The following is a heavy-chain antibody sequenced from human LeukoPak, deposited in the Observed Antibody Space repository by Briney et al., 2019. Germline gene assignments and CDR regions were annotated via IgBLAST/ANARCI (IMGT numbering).Heavy chain of an antibody. D-gene: IGHD3-16*02. J-gene: IGHJ6*03. Sequence: GGSLRLSCAASGFTFSSYWMSWVRQAPGKGLEWVAKIKQDGSEKYYVDSVKGRFTISRDNAKNSLYLQMNSLRAEDTAVYYCARVDYVWGSYRFNYMDVWGKGTTVTVSS. CDR2: IKQDGSEK. CDR1: GFTFSSYW. CDR3: ARVDYVWGSYRFNYMDV. V-gene: IGHV3-7*01.